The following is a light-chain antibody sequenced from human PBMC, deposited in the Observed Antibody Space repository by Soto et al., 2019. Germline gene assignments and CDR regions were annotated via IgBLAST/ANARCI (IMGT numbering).Light chain of an antibody. CDR3: QSYDSSLSGWV. V-gene: IGLV1-40*01. CDR1: SSNIGAGYD. J-gene: IGLJ3*02. Sequence: QSVLTQPPSVSGAPGQRVTISCTGSSSNIGAGYDVHWYQQLPGTAPKLLIYGNSNRPSGVPDRFSGSKSRTSASLAITGLRAEDEADYYCQSYDSSLSGWVFGGGTKLTVL. CDR2: GNS.